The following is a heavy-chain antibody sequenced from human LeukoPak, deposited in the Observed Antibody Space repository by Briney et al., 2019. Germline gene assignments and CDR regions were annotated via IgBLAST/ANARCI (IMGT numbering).Heavy chain of an antibody. Sequence: ASVKVSCKASGHTFTGYYMHWVRQAPGQGLEWMGWINPNSGGTNYAQKFQGWVTMTRDTSISTAYMELSRLRSDDTAVYYCARAGHFATYYDFWSGYSAFDIWGQGTMVTVSS. D-gene: IGHD3-3*01. J-gene: IGHJ3*02. CDR3: ARAGHFATYYDFWSGYSAFDI. V-gene: IGHV1-2*04. CDR1: GHTFTGYY. CDR2: INPNSGGT.